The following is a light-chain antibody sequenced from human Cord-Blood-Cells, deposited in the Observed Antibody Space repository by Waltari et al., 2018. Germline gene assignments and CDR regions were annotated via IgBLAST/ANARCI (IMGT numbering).Light chain of an antibody. V-gene: IGKV1-39*01. CDR1: QSISSY. J-gene: IGKJ4*01. CDR3: QQSYSTPLT. Sequence: DIQMTQSPSSLSASVGDRVTITCRASQSISSYLNWYQQKPGKAPKLLIYAASSLQSGVPSRFSVSGSGTYFTLTISSLQPEDFATYYCQQSYSTPLTFGGGTKVEIK. CDR2: AAS.